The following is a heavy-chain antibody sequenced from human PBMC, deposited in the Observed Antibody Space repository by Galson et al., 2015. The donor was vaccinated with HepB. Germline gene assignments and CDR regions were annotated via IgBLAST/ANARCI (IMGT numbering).Heavy chain of an antibody. Sequence: SLRLSCAASGFTFSNYYMSWIRQAPGKGLEWVSYISSSGTTIYYADSVKGRFTISRDNAKNPLYLQMNSLRADDTALYYCARGGYSYSLGAFDIWGQGTMVSVSS. V-gene: IGHV3-11*01. CDR1: GFTFSNYY. CDR2: ISSSGTTI. J-gene: IGHJ3*02. D-gene: IGHD3-16*01. CDR3: ARGGYSYSLGAFDI.